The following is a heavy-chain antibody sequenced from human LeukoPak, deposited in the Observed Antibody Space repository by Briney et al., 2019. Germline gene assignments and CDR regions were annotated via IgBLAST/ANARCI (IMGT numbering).Heavy chain of an antibody. CDR3: ARDPYSGNYGAYYYYYMDV. CDR2: ITSSSTYI. CDR1: GFTFSSYN. J-gene: IGHJ6*03. D-gene: IGHD1-26*01. V-gene: IGHV3-21*01. Sequence: GGSLRLSCAASGFTFSSYNMNWVRQAPGKGLEWVSSITSSSTYICYADSVRGRFTISRDNAKNSLYLQMNSLRAEDTAVYFCARDPYSGNYGAYYYYYMDVWGKGTTVTISS.